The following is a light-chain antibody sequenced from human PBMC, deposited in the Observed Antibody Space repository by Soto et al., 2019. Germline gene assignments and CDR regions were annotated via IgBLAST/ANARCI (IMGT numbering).Light chain of an antibody. CDR1: QGVADH. V-gene: IGKV1-27*01. Sequence: IQMTQSPSSLSASLLNTVTITFRASQGVADHLAWYQQKPGGVPELLISAAATLESGVPSRFSGSGSKKDFTLTIGNVLPGDVATDYCQEYDSVRVTFGGGTKVDIK. CDR3: QEYDSVRVT. CDR2: AAA. J-gene: IGKJ4*01.